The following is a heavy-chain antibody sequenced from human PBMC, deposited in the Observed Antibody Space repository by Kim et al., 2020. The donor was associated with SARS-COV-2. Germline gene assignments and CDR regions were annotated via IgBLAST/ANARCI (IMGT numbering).Heavy chain of an antibody. V-gene: IGHV4-39*01. Sequence: NPSLETRVTISVDTSKNQFSLKLSSVTAADTAVYYCASGLLVRGLFYFDYWGQGTLVTVSS. J-gene: IGHJ4*02. D-gene: IGHD3-10*01. CDR3: ASGLLVRGLFYFDY.